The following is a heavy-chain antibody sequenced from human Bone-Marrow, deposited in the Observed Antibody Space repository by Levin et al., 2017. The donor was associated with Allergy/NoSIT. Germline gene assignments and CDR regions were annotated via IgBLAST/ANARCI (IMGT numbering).Heavy chain of an antibody. CDR2: ISGSGGST. CDR1: GFTFSSYA. Sequence: HPGGSLRLSCAASGFTFSSYAMSWVRQAPGEGLEWVSAISGSGGSTYYADSVKGRFTISRDNSENTLYLQMNSLRAEDTALYYCAKDRGSSWYVVTTTHWFDPWGQGTLVTVSS. CDR3: AKDRGSSWYVVTTTHWFDP. D-gene: IGHD6-13*01. J-gene: IGHJ5*02. V-gene: IGHV3-23*01.